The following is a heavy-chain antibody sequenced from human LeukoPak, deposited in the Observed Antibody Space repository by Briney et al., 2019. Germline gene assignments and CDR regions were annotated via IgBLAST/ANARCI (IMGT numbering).Heavy chain of an antibody. J-gene: IGHJ4*02. CDR2: ISGSGGST. D-gene: IGHD1-26*01. V-gene: IGHV3-23*01. CDR1: GFTFSNYA. CDR3: AKVIGMGELPVADFDY. Sequence: GGSLRLSCAASGFTFSNYAMTWVRQAPGKGLEWVSGISGSGGSTYYADSVKGRFTISRDNSKNTLYLQMNSLRAEDTAVYYCAKVIGMGELPVADFDYWGQGTLVTVSS.